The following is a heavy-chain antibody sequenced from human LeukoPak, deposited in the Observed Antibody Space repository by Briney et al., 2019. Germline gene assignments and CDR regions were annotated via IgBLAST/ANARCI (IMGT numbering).Heavy chain of an antibody. CDR1: GFTFSRYW. D-gene: IGHD1-1*01. V-gene: IGHV3-7*03. CDR2: IKQDGSEK. CDR3: ARHLQLERPYYYYGMDV. Sequence: GGPLRLSCAASGFTFSRYWMSWVRQAPGKGLEWVANIKQDGSEKYYVDSVKGRFTISRDNAKNSLYLQMNSLRAEDTAVYYCARHLQLERPYYYYGMDVWGKGTTVTVSS. J-gene: IGHJ6*04.